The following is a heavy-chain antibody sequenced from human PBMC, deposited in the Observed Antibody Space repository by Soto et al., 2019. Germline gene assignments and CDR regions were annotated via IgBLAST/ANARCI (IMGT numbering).Heavy chain of an antibody. CDR2: IFYSGST. V-gene: IGHV4-39*01. Sequence: QLQLLESGPGLVKASETLSLTCSVSGGSISTSRSYWAWIRQPPGKGLEWLANIFYSGSTFYNPSLASRVSVSVDTSKNEFSLKLRSVTAADTAVYYCARQPTTGDTDLWFDPWGQGTLVTASS. D-gene: IGHD2-21*01. J-gene: IGHJ5*02. CDR1: GGSISTSRSY. CDR3: ARQPTTGDTDLWFDP.